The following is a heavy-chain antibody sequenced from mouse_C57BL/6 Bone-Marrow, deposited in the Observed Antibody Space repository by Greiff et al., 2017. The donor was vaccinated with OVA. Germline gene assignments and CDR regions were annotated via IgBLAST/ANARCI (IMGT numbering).Heavy chain of an antibody. J-gene: IGHJ3*01. CDR1: GFSLTSYG. CDR3: ASIYYDYDWFAY. V-gene: IGHV2-2*01. Sequence: QVQLKQSGPGLVQPSQSLSITCTVSGFSLTSYGVHWVRQSPGKGLEWLGVIWSGGSTDYNAAFISRLSISKDNSKSQVFFKINSLQADDTAIYYCASIYYDYDWFAYWGQGTLVTVSA. D-gene: IGHD2-4*01. CDR2: IWSGGST.